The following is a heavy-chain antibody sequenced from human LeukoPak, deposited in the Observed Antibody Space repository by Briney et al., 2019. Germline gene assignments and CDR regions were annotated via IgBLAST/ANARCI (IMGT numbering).Heavy chain of an antibody. CDR3: ARARTLHNWFDP. V-gene: IGHV1-18*01. D-gene: IGHD1-14*01. CDR1: GYTFTSYG. J-gene: IGHJ5*02. CDR2: ISTYNGNP. Sequence: ASVKVSCKASGYTFTSYGISWVRQAPGQGLEWMGWISTYNGNPNYAQNFRDRVTMTTDTPTTTAYMELSSLTSDDTAMYYCARARTLHNWFDPWGQGTLVIVSS.